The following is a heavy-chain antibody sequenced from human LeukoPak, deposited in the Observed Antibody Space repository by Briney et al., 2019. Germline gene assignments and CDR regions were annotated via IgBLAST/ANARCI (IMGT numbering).Heavy chain of an antibody. V-gene: IGHV4-30-2*01. J-gene: IGHJ4*02. D-gene: IGHD3-10*01. Sequence: SETLSLTCAVSGGSISSGGYSWSWIRQPPGKGLEWIGYIYHSGSTYYYPSLKSRVTIPVDRSKNQFSLKLSSVTAADTAVYYCARESTMVRGGIDWGQGTLVTVSS. CDR1: GGSISSGGYS. CDR2: IYHSGST. CDR3: ARESTMVRGGID.